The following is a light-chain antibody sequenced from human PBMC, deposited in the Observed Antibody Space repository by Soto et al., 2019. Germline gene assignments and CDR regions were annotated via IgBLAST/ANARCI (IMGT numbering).Light chain of an antibody. CDR3: RSSTSSSTVV. Sequence: QSALTQPASVSGSPGQSITISCTGTSSDVGGYNYVSWYQQHPGKAPKLMIYDVSNRPSGVSNRFSGSKSGNTASLTISGLQAEDDAYYYCRSSTSSSTVVFGGGTKLTVL. J-gene: IGLJ2*01. CDR2: DVS. V-gene: IGLV2-14*01. CDR1: SSDVGGYNY.